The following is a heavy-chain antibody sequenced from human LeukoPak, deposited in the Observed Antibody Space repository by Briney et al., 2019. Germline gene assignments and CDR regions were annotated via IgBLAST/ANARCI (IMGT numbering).Heavy chain of an antibody. D-gene: IGHD1-26*01. CDR2: IKEDGSEK. Sequence: GGSLRLSCAASGFTFSSYWMSWVRQAPGKGLEWVANIKEDGSEKYYVDSVKGRFTISRDNAKNSLYVQMNSLTAEDTAVYYCARGYSGSLDWGQGTLVTVSS. V-gene: IGHV3-7*01. CDR3: ARGYSGSLD. J-gene: IGHJ4*02. CDR1: GFTFSSYW.